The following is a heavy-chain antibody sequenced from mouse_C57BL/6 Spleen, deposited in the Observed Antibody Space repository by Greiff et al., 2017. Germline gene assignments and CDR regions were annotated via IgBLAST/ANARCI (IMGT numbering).Heavy chain of an antibody. CDR3: AREGGYYSYAMDY. CDR2: IYPGDGDT. D-gene: IGHD2-12*01. CDR1: GYAFSSYW. V-gene: IGHV1-80*01. J-gene: IGHJ4*01. Sequence: QVQLQQSGAELVKPGASVKISCKASGYAFSSYWMNWVKQRPGKGLEWIGQIYPGDGDTNYNGKFKGKATLTADKSSSTAYMQLSSLTAEDSAVYFWAREGGYYSYAMDYWGQGTSVTVSS.